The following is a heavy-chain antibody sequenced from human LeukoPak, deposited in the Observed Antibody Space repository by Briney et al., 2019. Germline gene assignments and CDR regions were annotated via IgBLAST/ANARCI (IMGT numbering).Heavy chain of an antibody. D-gene: IGHD2-21*01. J-gene: IGHJ4*02. CDR1: GFTFSSYA. CDR2: ISGSGGST. CDR3: ARDEGGSYYYWDY. V-gene: IGHV3-23*01. Sequence: PGGSLRLSCAASGFTFSSYAMSWVRQAPGKGLEWVSAISGSGGSTYYADSVKGRFTISRDNSKNTLYLQMNSLRAEDTAVYYCARDEGGSYYYWDYWGQGTLVTVSS.